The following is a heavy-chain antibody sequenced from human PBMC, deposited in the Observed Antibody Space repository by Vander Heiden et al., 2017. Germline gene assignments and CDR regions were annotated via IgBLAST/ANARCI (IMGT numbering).Heavy chain of an antibody. CDR1: GFTFSSYA. J-gene: IGHJ1*01. CDR2: ISGSGGST. Sequence: EVQLLESGGGLVQPGGSLRLSCAASGFTFSSYAMSWVRQAPGKRLEWVAAISGSGGSTYYADSVKGRFTISRDNSKNTLYLQMNSLRAEDTAVYYCAKDTTVTRVEYFQHWGQGTLVTVSS. D-gene: IGHD4-17*01. V-gene: IGHV3-23*01. CDR3: AKDTTVTRVEYFQH.